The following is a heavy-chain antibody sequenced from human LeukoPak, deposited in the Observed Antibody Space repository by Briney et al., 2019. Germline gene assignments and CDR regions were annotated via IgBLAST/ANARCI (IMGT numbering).Heavy chain of an antibody. Sequence: SETLSLTCTVSGGSISSSSYYWGWIRQPPGKGLEWIGSIYYSGSTYYNPSLKSRVTISVDTSKNQFSLKLSSVTAADTAVYYCGTIAAAGTSLDYWGQGTLVTVSS. CDR3: GTIAAAGTSLDY. CDR1: GGSISSSSYY. V-gene: IGHV4-39*07. D-gene: IGHD6-13*01. J-gene: IGHJ4*02. CDR2: IYYSGST.